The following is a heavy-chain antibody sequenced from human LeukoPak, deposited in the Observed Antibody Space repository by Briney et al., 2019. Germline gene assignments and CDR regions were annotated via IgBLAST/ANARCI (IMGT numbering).Heavy chain of an antibody. CDR3: ARAGIPWNPADC. J-gene: IGHJ4*02. CDR1: GDSISDSDW. V-gene: IGHV4-4*02. Sequence: SGTLSLTCAVSGDSISDSDWWTWVRQPPGKGLEWIGDIRHSGSTNYGPSLKSRVTISIDKSKNQLSLKLSSVTAADTANYFCARAGIPWNPADCWGQGTLVIGSS. D-gene: IGHD1-14*01. CDR2: IRHSGST.